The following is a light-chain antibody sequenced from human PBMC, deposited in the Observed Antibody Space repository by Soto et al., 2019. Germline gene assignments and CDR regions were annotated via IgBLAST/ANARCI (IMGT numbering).Light chain of an antibody. Sequence: QSVLTQPPSVSGAPGQRVTISCTGSSSNIGAGFDVHWYQQLPGTAPNLLICSNNNRPSGVPDRFSGSKSGTSASLAITGLQAEDAADNYCQSYDSSLSAHVFGTGTKVTVL. V-gene: IGLV1-40*01. CDR3: QSYDSSLSAHV. CDR2: SNN. CDR1: SSNIGAGFD. J-gene: IGLJ1*01.